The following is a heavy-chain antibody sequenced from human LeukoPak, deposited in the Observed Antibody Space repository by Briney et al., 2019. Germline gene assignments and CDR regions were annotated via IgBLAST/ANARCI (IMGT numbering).Heavy chain of an antibody. J-gene: IGHJ4*02. D-gene: IGHD3-10*01. V-gene: IGHV3-23*01. CDR1: GFTFSNYA. CDR2: ISGSGGNT. Sequence: PGGSLRLSCAASGFTFSNYAMSWVRQAPGKGLESVSGISGSGGNTYYADSVKGRFTISRDNSKNTLYLQMNSLRAEDTAIYYCAKGLLGTMDNDYWGQGTLVTVSS. CDR3: AKGLLGTMDNDY.